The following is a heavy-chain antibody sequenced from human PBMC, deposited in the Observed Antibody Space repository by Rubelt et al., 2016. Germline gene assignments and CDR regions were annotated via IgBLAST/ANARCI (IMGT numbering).Heavy chain of an antibody. V-gene: IGHV1-3*01. CDR3: AAEWELGAFDI. CDR1: GYTFTSYA. Sequence: QVQLVQSGAEVKKPGASVKVSCKASGYTFTSYAMHWVRQAPGQRLEWMGWINAGNGNTKYSQKLQGRVTITRDTSASTAYMELSSLRSEDTAVYYCAAEWELGAFDIWGQGTMVTVSS. D-gene: IGHD1-26*01. CDR2: INAGNGNT. J-gene: IGHJ3*02.